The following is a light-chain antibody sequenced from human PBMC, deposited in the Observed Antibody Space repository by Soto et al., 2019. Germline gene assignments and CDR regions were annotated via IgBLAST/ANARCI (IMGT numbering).Light chain of an antibody. CDR3: QVWDSSSDHVV. V-gene: IGLV3-21*02. CDR2: EDS. CDR1: DIGDKS. J-gene: IGLJ2*01. Sequence: SYELTQPPSVSLAPGQTARITCGGNDIGDKSVHWYQQKPGQAPVLVVYEDSDRPSGIPERFSGSNSGNTATLTISRVEAGDEADYYCQVWDSSSDHVVFGGGTKVTVL.